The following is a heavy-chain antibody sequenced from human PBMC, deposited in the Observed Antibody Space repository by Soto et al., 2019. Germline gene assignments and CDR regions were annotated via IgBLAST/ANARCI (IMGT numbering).Heavy chain of an antibody. D-gene: IGHD3-9*01. Sequence: QVQLVESGGGVVQPGRSLRLSCAASGFTFSSYAMHWARQAPGKGLEWVAVISYDGSNKYYADSVKGRFTISRDNSKNTLYLQMNSLRAEDTAVYYCAREVYDILTGSRYYYYGMDVWGQGTTVTVSS. J-gene: IGHJ6*02. CDR3: AREVYDILTGSRYYYYGMDV. V-gene: IGHV3-30-3*01. CDR2: ISYDGSNK. CDR1: GFTFSSYA.